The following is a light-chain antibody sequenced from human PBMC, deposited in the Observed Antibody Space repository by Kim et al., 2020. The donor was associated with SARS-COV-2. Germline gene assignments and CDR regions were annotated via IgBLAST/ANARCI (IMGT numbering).Light chain of an antibody. Sequence: SSELTQDPAVSVALGQTVRITCQGDSLRSYYATWYQQRPRQAPVLVIYGRNNRPSGIPGRFSGSSSGNTASLTISGAQAEDEADFYCQSRDSGGNVLFGGGTKLTVL. CDR2: GRN. V-gene: IGLV3-19*01. CDR1: SLRSYY. J-gene: IGLJ2*01. CDR3: QSRDSGGNVL.